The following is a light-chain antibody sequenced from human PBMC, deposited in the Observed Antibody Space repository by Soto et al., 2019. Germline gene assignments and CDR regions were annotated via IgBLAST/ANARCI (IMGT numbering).Light chain of an antibody. CDR3: QQYNSYSWT. J-gene: IGKJ1*01. V-gene: IGKV1-5*01. CDR1: QSISYR. CDR2: DVS. Sequence: DIQMTQSPSTLSASVGDRVTITCRASQSISYRLAWYQRKPGKAPKVLIYDVSSLESGVPSRFSGSGSGTEFTLTFSSLQPDDFATYYCQQYNSYSWTFGQGTKVDIK.